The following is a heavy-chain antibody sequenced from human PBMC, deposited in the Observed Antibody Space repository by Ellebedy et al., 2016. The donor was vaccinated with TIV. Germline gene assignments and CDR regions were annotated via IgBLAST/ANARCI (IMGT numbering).Heavy chain of an antibody. CDR2: ITGGGDTT. D-gene: IGHD6-19*01. CDR1: GFTFSSHG. CDR3: VRVMWPVPGPVDPFDY. V-gene: IGHV3-23*01. J-gene: IGHJ4*02. Sequence: GESLKISCAASGFTFSSHGMAWVRHAPGKGLEWLSGITGGGDTTYYADSVKGRFTISRDNSKNTLFLQLSSLRAEDTAVFYCVRVMWPVPGPVDPFDYWGQGTPVTVSS.